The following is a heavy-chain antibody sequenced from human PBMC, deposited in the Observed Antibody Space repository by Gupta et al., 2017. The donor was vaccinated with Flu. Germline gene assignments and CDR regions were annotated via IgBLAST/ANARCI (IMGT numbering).Heavy chain of an antibody. CDR1: GYTFTSYD. CDR3: ARGDIVVVPADRYYYYYGMDV. V-gene: IGHV1-8*01. J-gene: IGHJ6*02. Sequence: QVQLVQSGAEVKKPGASVKVSCKASGYTFTSYDINWVRQATGQGLEWMGWMNPNSGNTGYEQKFQGRVTMTRNTSISTAYMELSSLRSEDTAVYYCARGDIVVVPADRYYYYYGMDVWGQGTTVTVSS. CDR2: MNPNSGNT. D-gene: IGHD2-2*01.